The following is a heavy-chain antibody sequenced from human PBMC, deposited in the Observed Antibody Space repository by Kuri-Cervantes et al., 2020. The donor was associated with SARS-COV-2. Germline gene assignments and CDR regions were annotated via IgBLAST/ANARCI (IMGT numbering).Heavy chain of an antibody. D-gene: IGHD3-10*01. V-gene: IGHV1-2*04. J-gene: IGHJ6*02. CDR3: ARGMVRGIIQWYYYDMDV. Sequence: ASVKVSCKASGYTFIDYSDYYMYWVRQAPGQGLEWMGWINPNSGGTNYAQNFQGWVTMTRDTSISTAYMELSRLRSDDTAVYYCARGMVRGIIQWYYYDMDVWGQGTTVTVSS. CDR1: GYTFIDYSDYY. CDR2: INPNSGGT.